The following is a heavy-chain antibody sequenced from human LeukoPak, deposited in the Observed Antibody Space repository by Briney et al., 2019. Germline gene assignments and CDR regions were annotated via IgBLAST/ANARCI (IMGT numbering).Heavy chain of an antibody. CDR2: ISGSGDNT. V-gene: IGHV3-23*01. Sequence: PGGSLRLSCAASGFTLSGFAISWVRRTPGKGLEWVSGISGSGDNTLYADSVKGRFTISRDNPKNTLYLEMNSLRAEDTAIYYCAKMKGHPLPKYYMDVWGQGTTVTVSS. J-gene: IGHJ6*01. D-gene: IGHD1-26*01. CDR3: AKMKGHPLPKYYMDV. CDR1: GFTLSGFA.